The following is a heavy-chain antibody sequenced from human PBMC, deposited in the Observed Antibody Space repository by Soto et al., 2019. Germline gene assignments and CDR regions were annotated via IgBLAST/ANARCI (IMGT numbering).Heavy chain of an antibody. CDR3: TPTVTLRGFDY. CDR2: IRTKANDYAT. Sequence: AGSLRLSCAAFGFNFRGPAMHWVRQTSGKGLEWVGRIRTKANDYATVYSASVKGRFTISRDDSKNTAYLQMSSLRPEDTALYYCTPTVTLRGFDYWGQGTLVTVSS. V-gene: IGHV3-73*01. J-gene: IGHJ4*02. CDR1: GFNFRGPA. D-gene: IGHD4-17*01.